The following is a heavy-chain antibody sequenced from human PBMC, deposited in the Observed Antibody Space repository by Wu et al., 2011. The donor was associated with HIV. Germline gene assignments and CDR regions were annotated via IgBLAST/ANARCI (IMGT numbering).Heavy chain of an antibody. J-gene: IGHJ6*03. CDR1: GDSLTKYA. CDR3: TRSGEAAAYYYYYMNV. D-gene: IGHD2-2*01. CDR2: IIPNSGTT. Sequence: QVLLVQSGAEVKKPGSSVKVSCKTSGDSLTKYAFSWVRQAPGQGLEWMGGIIPNSGTTNYARKFQGRFTVTADTSTTTVHMELRSLRSEDTAVYFCTRSGEAAAYYYYYMNVWAKATVTISS. V-gene: IGHV1-69*14.